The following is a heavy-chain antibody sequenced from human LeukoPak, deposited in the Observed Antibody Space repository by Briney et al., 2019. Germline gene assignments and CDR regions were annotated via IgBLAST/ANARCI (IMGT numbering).Heavy chain of an antibody. CDR2: IYPGDSDT. J-gene: IGHJ4*02. V-gene: IGHV5-51*01. Sequence: ESLKISCKGSGYSFTSYWIGWVRAMPGKGLEGVGIIYPGDSDTRYSPSFQGQDTISADKSISTTYLQWSSLKASDTALYYCAKIDRTYCSRSSCYALDYWGQGTLVTVSP. CDR1: GYSFTSYW. D-gene: IGHD2-2*01. CDR3: AKIDRTYCSRSSCYALDY.